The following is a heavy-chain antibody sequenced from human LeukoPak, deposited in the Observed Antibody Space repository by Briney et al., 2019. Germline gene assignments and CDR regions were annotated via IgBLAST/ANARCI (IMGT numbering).Heavy chain of an antibody. CDR1: SGSYA. CDR3: ARVFRRRHDFSDYGRPYDAFDV. V-gene: IGHV1-69*06. Sequence: SVKLACKASSGSYAISWVRQAPGQGLAWVGGITPLFGTTNYAQNFEDRVTITAGTSTNTVYMEVSSLRSEDTAIYYCARVFRRRHDFSDYGRPYDAFDVWGQGTLVTVSS. CDR2: ITPLFGTT. J-gene: IGHJ3*01. D-gene: IGHD4-17*01.